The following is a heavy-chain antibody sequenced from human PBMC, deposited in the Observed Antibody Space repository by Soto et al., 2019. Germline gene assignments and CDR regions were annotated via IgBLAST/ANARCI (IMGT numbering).Heavy chain of an antibody. Sequence: GGSLRLSCAASGFTFDDYAMHWVRQAPGKGLEWVSGINWNSDTIGYADSVKGRFTVPRDNAKGSLLLQMSSLRAEDTAVYFCAMSNSNDLYYHFESWGQGTPVTVSS. J-gene: IGHJ4*02. CDR2: INWNSDTI. CDR3: AMSNSNDLYYHFES. D-gene: IGHD3-22*01. CDR1: GFTFDDYA. V-gene: IGHV3-9*01.